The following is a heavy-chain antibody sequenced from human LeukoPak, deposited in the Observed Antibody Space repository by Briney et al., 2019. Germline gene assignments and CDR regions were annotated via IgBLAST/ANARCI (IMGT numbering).Heavy chain of an antibody. V-gene: IGHV3-11*04. J-gene: IGHJ4*02. CDR2: ISGSGETI. CDR1: GFDFSDFY. D-gene: IGHD3-3*01. Sequence: GGSLRLSCAASGFDFSDFYMSWIRQVPGKGLEWIAFISGSGETIVYGDSVQGRVTISRDNSKKILYLQMYTLRVEDTAVYYCVRRFKYWGQGTLVTVSS. CDR3: VRRFKY.